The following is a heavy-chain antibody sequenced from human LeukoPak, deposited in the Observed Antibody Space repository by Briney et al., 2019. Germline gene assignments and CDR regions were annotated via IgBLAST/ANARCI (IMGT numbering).Heavy chain of an antibody. Sequence: PSETLSLTCTVSGGSISSYYWSWIRQPPGKGLEWIGYIYTSGSTNYNPSLKSRVTISVDTSKNQFSLKLSSVTAADTAVYYYASTVLSSSWYRWFDPWGQGTLVTVSS. CDR3: ASTVLSSSWYRWFDP. J-gene: IGHJ5*02. D-gene: IGHD6-13*01. V-gene: IGHV4-4*09. CDR1: GGSISSYY. CDR2: IYTSGST.